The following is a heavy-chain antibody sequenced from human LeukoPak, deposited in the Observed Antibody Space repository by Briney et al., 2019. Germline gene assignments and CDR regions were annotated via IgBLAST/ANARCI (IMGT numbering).Heavy chain of an antibody. CDR1: GFVFSNSW. Sequence: PGGSLRLSCAASGFVFSNSWMGWVRLAPGKGLEWVANIKEDGSETYYVDSVKGRFTISRGNAKNSLDLQMNSLRDEDTAVYYCARRKEVQTTFDYWGQGTLVTVSS. CDR2: IKEDGSET. V-gene: IGHV3-7*01. D-gene: IGHD4/OR15-4a*01. CDR3: ARRKEVQTTFDY. J-gene: IGHJ4*02.